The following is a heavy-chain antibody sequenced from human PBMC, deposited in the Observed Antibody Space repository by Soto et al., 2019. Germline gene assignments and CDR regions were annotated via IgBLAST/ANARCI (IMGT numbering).Heavy chain of an antibody. CDR1: GYTFTSHA. D-gene: IGHD6-13*01. J-gene: IGHJ5*02. CDR3: ARDGIAAACTSWFDP. Sequence: QVQLVQSGAEAKKPGASVKVSCKASGYTFTSHAMHWVRQAPGQRLEWMGWINAGNGNTKYSQKFQGRVTITTDTSASTAYMELSSLRSEDTAVYYCARDGIAAACTSWFDPWGQGTLVTVSS. V-gene: IGHV1-3*01. CDR2: INAGNGNT.